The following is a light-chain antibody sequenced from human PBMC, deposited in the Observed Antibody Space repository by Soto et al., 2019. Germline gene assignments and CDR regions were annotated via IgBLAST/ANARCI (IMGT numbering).Light chain of an antibody. Sequence: IVLTQSPGTLSLSPGERATLSCRAGQSVNSNYLAWHQQKPGQAPRLLIYGASSRATGIPDRFSGSGSGTDFTLTISSLEPEDFAVYYCQQRSNWPPITFGQGTRLEIK. CDR2: GAS. CDR1: QSVNSNY. V-gene: IGKV3D-20*02. CDR3: QQRSNWPPIT. J-gene: IGKJ5*01.